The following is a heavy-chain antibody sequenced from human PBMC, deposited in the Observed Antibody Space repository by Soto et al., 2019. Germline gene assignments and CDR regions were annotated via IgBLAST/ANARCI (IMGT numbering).Heavy chain of an antibody. V-gene: IGHV3-23*01. CDR1: EFTFSSNS. D-gene: IGHD1-26*01. J-gene: IGHJ4*02. Sequence: GGSLRLSCAASEFTFSSNSMSWVRQAPGEGLEWVSAISDSAERIFYVDSVKGRFTISRDNSKNKLYLQMDSLRAEDTAVYYCVTLALGKFDYWGQGNLVTVSS. CDR3: VTLALGKFDY. CDR2: ISDSAERI.